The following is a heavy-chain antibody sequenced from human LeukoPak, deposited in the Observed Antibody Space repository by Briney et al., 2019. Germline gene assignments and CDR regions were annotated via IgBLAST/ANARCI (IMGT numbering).Heavy chain of an antibody. CDR1: GFTFSSYW. D-gene: IGHD1-26*01. J-gene: IGHJ4*02. Sequence: GGSLRLSCAASGFTFSSYWMNWARQAPGKGLEWVASINHNGNVNYYVDSVKGRSTIFRDNAKNTLYLQMNSLRAEDTAVYYCVRDLGGRSGHWGQGTLVTVSS. CDR2: INHNGNVN. V-gene: IGHV3-7*01. CDR3: VRDLGGRSGH.